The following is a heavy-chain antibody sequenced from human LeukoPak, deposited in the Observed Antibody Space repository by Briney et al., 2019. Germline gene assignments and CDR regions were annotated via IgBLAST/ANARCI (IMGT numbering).Heavy chain of an antibody. Sequence: GESLKISCKGSGYSFTSYWIGWGRQMPGKGVEWMGISYPGDSDTRYSPSSQGQVTTSADKSIRPAYLQWSSLKASDTAMYYCARHLGGRIPFDYWGQGTLVTVSS. CDR3: ARHLGGRIPFDY. CDR1: GYSFTSYW. J-gene: IGHJ4*02. V-gene: IGHV5-51*01. CDR2: SYPGDSDT. D-gene: IGHD2-15*01.